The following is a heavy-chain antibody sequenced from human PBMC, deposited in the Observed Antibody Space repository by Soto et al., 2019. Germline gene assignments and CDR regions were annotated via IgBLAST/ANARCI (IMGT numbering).Heavy chain of an antibody. CDR2: ISSNGGST. CDR3: ARGSIFDWLFFDY. CDR1: GFTFSSYA. D-gene: IGHD3-9*01. V-gene: IGHV3-64*01. Sequence: GGSLRLSCAASGFTFSSYAMHWVRQAPGKGLEYVSAISSNGGSTYYANSVKGRFTISRDNSKNTLYLQMGSLRAEDMAVYYCARGSIFDWLFFDYWGQGTLVTVSS. J-gene: IGHJ4*02.